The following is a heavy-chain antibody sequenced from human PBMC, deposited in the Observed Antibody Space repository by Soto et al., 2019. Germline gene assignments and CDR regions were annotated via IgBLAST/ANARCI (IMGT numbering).Heavy chain of an antibody. Sequence: VSGPTLVNPTQTLTLTCTFSGLSLSTSGVGVGWIRQPPGKALEWLALIYWDDDKHYSPSLKSRLTITKDTSKNQVVLTMSNMDPVDTATYYCVYIPRYYHSLTGYYWAPPNYFDPWGQGLLVTVSS. CDR2: IYWDDDK. D-gene: IGHD3-9*01. J-gene: IGHJ5*02. V-gene: IGHV2-5*02. CDR3: VYIPRYYHSLTGYYWAPPNYFDP. CDR1: GLSLSTSGVG.